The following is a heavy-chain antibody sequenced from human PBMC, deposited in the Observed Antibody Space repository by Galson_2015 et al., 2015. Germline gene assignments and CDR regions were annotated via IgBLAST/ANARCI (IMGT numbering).Heavy chain of an antibody. CDR3: ASARVSGLSDAFDI. V-gene: IGHV1-69*13. J-gene: IGHJ3*02. Sequence: SVKVSCKASGGTFSSYAISWVRQAPGQGLEWMGGIIPIFGTANYAQKFQGRATITADESTSTAYMELSSLRSEDTAVYYCASARVSGLSDAFDIWGQGTMVTVSS. D-gene: IGHD6-13*01. CDR2: IIPIFGTA. CDR1: GGTFSSYA.